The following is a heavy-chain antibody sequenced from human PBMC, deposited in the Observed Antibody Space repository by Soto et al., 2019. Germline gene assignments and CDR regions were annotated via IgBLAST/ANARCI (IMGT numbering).Heavy chain of an antibody. CDR3: ARGMTVAANWSDT. CDR1: GFTFTNYW. V-gene: IGHV3-7*02. J-gene: IGHJ5*02. D-gene: IGHD6-19*01. CDR2: IKQDGSEK. Sequence: PGGSLRLSCAVSGFTFTNYWMNWVRQAPGKGPEWVANIKQDGSEKYYVDSVKGRFTISRDNAQNSLYLQMYSLRAEDTAIYYCARGMTVAANWSDTWGQGT.